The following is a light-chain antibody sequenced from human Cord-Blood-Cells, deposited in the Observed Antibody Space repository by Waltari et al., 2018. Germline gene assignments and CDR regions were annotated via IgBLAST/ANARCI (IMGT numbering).Light chain of an antibody. CDR1: QSVSSY. V-gene: IGKV3-11*01. Sequence: DIVLKQSPATLSISPGERATLSCSASQSVSSYLAEYQQKPGQAPRPLIYDASNGATGIPARFSGSGSGTDFTLTISSLEPEDFAVYYCQQRSNWTFGQGTKVEIK. CDR3: QQRSNWT. J-gene: IGKJ1*01. CDR2: DAS.